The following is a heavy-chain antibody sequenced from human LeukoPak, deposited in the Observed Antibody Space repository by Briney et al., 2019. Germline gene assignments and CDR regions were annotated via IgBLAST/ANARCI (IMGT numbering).Heavy chain of an antibody. CDR2: ISGSGGST. CDR3: AKDSFDTNGVLPVGGDGFDY. Sequence: GGSLRLSCAASGFTFSSYAMSWVRQAPGKGLEWVSAISGSGGSTYYADSVKGRFTIPRDNSKNTLYLQMNSLRAEDTAVYYCAKDSFDTNGVLPVGGDGFDYWGQGTLVTVSS. V-gene: IGHV3-23*01. CDR1: GFTFSSYA. J-gene: IGHJ4*02. D-gene: IGHD2-8*01.